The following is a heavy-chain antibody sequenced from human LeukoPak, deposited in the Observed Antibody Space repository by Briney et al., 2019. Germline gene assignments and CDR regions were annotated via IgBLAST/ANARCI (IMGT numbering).Heavy chain of an antibody. J-gene: IGHJ6*02. V-gene: IGHV1-69*04. CDR3: ARDYCSSTSCYTDYYYGMDV. CDR1: GGTFSSYA. D-gene: IGHD2-2*02. Sequence: GASVKVSCKASGGTFSSYAISWVRQAPGQGLEWMGRIIPIFGIANYAQKFQGRVTITADKSTSTAYMELSSLRSEDTAVYYCARDYCSSTSCYTDYYYGMDVWGQETTVTVSS. CDR2: IIPIFGIA.